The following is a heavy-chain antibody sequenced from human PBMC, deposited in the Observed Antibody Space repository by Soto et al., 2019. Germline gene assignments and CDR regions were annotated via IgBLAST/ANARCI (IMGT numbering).Heavy chain of an antibody. CDR3: AKGFDAYNPRAFDI. Sequence: GGSLRLSCAASGFTFNIYAMSWVRQALGKGLEWVSDIRGSGGSTYYADSVKGRFTISRDNSKNTLYLQMNSLRAEDTGVYYCAKGFDAYNPRAFDIWGQGTMVTVSS. J-gene: IGHJ3*02. CDR1: GFTFNIYA. V-gene: IGHV3-23*01. D-gene: IGHD3-10*01. CDR2: IRGSGGST.